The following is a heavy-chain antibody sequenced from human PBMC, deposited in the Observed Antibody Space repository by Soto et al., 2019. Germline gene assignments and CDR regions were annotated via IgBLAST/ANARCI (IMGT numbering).Heavy chain of an antibody. J-gene: IGHJ6*02. CDR1: GFTFSSYS. CDR3: ARDHRYCSGSSCRPYYYYYGMDV. CDR2: ISGTSDYI. D-gene: IGHD2-15*01. V-gene: IGHV3-21*01. Sequence: VGSLRLSCAASGFTFSSYSMNWVRQAPGRGLEWVAAISGTSDYIYYADSVKGRFTISRDNAKTSLYIQMNSLRAEDTAVYYCARDHRYCSGSSCRPYYYYYGMDVWGQGTTVTVSS.